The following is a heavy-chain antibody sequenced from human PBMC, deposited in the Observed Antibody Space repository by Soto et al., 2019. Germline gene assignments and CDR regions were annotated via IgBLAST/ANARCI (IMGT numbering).Heavy chain of an antibody. CDR3: ARDLGSYALDR. CDR2: IRANNGNT. CDR1: GYTLTSYG. J-gene: IGHJ5*02. V-gene: IGHV1-18*01. Sequence: QVQLVQSGAAVKKPGASVKVSRKASGYTLTSYGISWVRQDPGQGREWMGWIRANNGNTNYAQKLQGRGTMTTETSTSTAYMELRSLRSDDTAVYYCARDLGSYALDRWGQGTLVTVSS. D-gene: IGHD1-26*01.